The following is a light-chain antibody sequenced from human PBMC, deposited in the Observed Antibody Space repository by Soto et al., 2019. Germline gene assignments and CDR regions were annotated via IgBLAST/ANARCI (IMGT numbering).Light chain of an antibody. CDR1: QSVSSN. CDR2: GAS. V-gene: IGKV3-15*01. Sequence: EIVMPQSPATLSVSPGERATLSCRASQSVSSNLAWYQQKPGQAPRLLIYGASTRATGIPARFIGSGSGTEFTLTISSLQSEDFAVFYCQQYDNWPITFGQGTRLEIK. J-gene: IGKJ5*01. CDR3: QQYDNWPIT.